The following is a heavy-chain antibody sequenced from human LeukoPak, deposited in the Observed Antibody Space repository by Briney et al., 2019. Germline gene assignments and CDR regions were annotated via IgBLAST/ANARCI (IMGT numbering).Heavy chain of an antibody. D-gene: IGHD6-19*01. CDR3: ARDSSSGWPDWFDP. J-gene: IGHJ5*02. CDR2: ISAYNGNT. V-gene: IGHV1-18*01. Sequence: ASVKVSCKASGYTFTSYGISCVRQAPGQGLEWMGWISAYNGNTNYAQKLQGRVTMTTDTSTSTAYMELRSLRSDDTAVYYCARDSSSGWPDWFDPWGQGTLVTVSS. CDR1: GYTFTSYG.